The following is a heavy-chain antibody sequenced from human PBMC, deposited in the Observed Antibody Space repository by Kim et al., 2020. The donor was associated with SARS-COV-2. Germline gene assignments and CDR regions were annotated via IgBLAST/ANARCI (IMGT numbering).Heavy chain of an antibody. V-gene: IGHV3-11*05. CDR2: ISSSSCYT. Sequence: GGSLRLSCAASGFTFRDYYLSWISQAPGKGLECVSYISSSSCYTNYADSVKGRFTISRDNAKNSLYLQMNSMRAEDTAVYYCARVGYDYVWGSFRDDYY. D-gene: IGHD3-16*01. CDR1: GFTFRDYY. CDR3: ARVGYDYVWGSFRDDYY. J-gene: IGHJ6*01.